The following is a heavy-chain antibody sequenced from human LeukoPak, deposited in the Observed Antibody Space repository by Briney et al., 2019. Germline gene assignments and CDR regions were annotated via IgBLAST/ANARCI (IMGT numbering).Heavy chain of an antibody. CDR3: ALGYCSGGSCYSGFDY. V-gene: IGHV1-69*04. CDR1: GGTFSSYA. D-gene: IGHD2-15*01. J-gene: IGHJ4*02. Sequence: SVKVSCKASGGTFSSYAISWVRQAPGQGLEWMGRIIPILGIANYAQKFQGRVTITADKSTSTAYMELSSLRSEDTAVYYCALGYCSGGSCYSGFDYWGQGTLVTVSS. CDR2: IIPILGIA.